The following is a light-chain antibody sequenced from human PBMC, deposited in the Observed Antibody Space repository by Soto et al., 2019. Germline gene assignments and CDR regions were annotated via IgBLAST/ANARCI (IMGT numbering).Light chain of an antibody. CDR1: QSVSSD. CDR2: DAS. Sequence: EIVMTQSPATLSVSPWEGATLSCRASQSVSSDLAWYQQKLGQAPRLLIYDASNRATGIPARFSGSGSGTDFTLTISSLEPEDFAVYYCQQRSNWRDTFGGGTKVDIK. CDR3: QQRSNWRDT. V-gene: IGKV3-11*01. J-gene: IGKJ4*01.